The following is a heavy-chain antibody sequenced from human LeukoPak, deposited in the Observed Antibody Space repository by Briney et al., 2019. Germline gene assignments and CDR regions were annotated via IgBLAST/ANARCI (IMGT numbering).Heavy chain of an antibody. D-gene: IGHD6-6*01. CDR1: GYNFTPYW. J-gene: IGHJ4*02. V-gene: IGHV5-51*01. Sequence: GESLKISCKASGYNFTPYWIGWVRQMPGKGLEWMGITFPGNSYAIYSPSFQGQVTISVDKSISTAYLQWSSLKASDTAIYYCARQGTGSSFDYWGQGTLVTVSS. CDR2: TFPGNSYA. CDR3: ARQGTGSSFDY.